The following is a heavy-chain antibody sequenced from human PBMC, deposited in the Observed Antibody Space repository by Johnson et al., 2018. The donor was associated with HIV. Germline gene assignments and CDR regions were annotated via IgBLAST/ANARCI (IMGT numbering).Heavy chain of an antibody. J-gene: IGHJ3*02. CDR2: IGTAGAP. D-gene: IGHD1-26*01. Sequence: VQLVESGGGLVQPGGSLRLSCAASGFIFSSYDMHWVRQATGRGLEWVSGIGTAGAPYYPGSAKGRSTISRENAKNSLYLQMNRLRAEDTAVYYCAREGAWEVRPGAFDIWGQGTMVTVSS. V-gene: IGHV3-13*05. CDR1: GFIFSSYD. CDR3: AREGAWEVRPGAFDI.